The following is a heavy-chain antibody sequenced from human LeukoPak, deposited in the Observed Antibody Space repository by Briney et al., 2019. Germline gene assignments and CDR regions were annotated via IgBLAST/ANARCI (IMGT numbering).Heavy chain of an antibody. J-gene: IGHJ4*02. V-gene: IGHV4-34*01. CDR1: GGSFSGYY. CDR3: AITDYGGNRYFDY. D-gene: IGHD4-23*01. Sequence: PSETLSLTCAVYGGSFSGYYWSWIRQPPGKGLEWIGEINHSGSTNYNPSLKRRVTISVDTSKNQFSLKLSSVTAADTAVYYCAITDYGGNRYFDYWGQGTLVTVSS. CDR2: INHSGST.